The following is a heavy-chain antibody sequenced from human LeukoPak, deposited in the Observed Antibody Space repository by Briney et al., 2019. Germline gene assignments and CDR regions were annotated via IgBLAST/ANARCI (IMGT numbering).Heavy chain of an antibody. V-gene: IGHV4-4*07. J-gene: IGHJ4*02. CDR2: IYASGST. D-gene: IGHD1-26*01. Sequence: PSETLSLTCTVSGGSISSYYWSWIRQPPGKGLEWIGRIYASGSTNYNPSLKSRVTMSVDTSKNQFSLKLNSVTAADTAIYYCARENYSGSYFVDYWGQGTLVTVSS. CDR1: GGSISSYY. CDR3: ARENYSGSYFVDY.